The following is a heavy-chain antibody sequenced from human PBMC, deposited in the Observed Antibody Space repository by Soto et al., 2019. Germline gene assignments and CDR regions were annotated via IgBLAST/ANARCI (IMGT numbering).Heavy chain of an antibody. CDR2: ISGSGGST. J-gene: IGHJ6*02. CDR3: AKDRGWEQYYYCYGMDV. V-gene: IGHV3-23*01. CDR1: GFTFSSYA. D-gene: IGHD1-26*01. Sequence: EVQLLESGGGLVQPGGSLRLSCAASGFTFSSYAMSWVRQAPGKGLEWVSAISGSGGSTYYADSVKGRFTISRDNSKNTLYLQMNSLRAEDTAVYYCAKDRGWEQYYYCYGMDVWGQGTTVTVSS.